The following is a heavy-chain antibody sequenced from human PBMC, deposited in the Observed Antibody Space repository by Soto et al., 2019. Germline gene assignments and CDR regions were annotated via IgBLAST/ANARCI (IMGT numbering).Heavy chain of an antibody. Sequence: QVQLVQSGAEVRKPGASVKVSCEASGYTFTSYDIYWVRQATGQGLEWMGWTNPNTGNSGYAQKFQGRVTMTSDTSIGTAHMEPSSLRSEDRAVYYCAGRADTNGWNGVDAEKYYFDFWGQGTLVTVSS. V-gene: IGHV1-8*01. CDR1: GYTFTSYD. D-gene: IGHD1-1*01. J-gene: IGHJ4*02. CDR3: AGRADTNGWNGVDAEKYYFDF. CDR2: TNPNTGNS.